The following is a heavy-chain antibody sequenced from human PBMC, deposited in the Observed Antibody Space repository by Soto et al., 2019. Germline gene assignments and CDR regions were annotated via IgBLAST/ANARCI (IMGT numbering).Heavy chain of an antibody. CDR2: ISYDGSNK. CDR1: GFTFSSYG. J-gene: IGHJ4*02. V-gene: IGHV3-30*18. Sequence: GGSLRLSCAASGFTFSSYGMHWVRQAPGKGLEWVAVISYDGSNKYYADSVKGRFTISRDNSKNTLYLQMNSLRAEDTAVYYCAKVPIGPTYYDFWSGYTLDYWGQGTLVTVSS. D-gene: IGHD3-3*01. CDR3: AKVPIGPTYYDFWSGYTLDY.